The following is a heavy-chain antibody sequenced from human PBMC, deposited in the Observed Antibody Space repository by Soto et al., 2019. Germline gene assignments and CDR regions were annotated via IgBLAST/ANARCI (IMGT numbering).Heavy chain of an antibody. D-gene: IGHD6-19*01. V-gene: IGHV3-53*01. CDR3: ARGGRNGGLYPRDAFDL. CDR1: GFNLNTNH. J-gene: IGHJ3*01. Sequence: EVQLVESGGGLIQPGGSLRLSCAASGFNLNTNHMSWVRQAPGKGLAWVSVIYSVGNAFYADSVKGRFTISRDNSKNTLYLQMKSLRAEDTAVYYCARGGRNGGLYPRDAFDLWGQGTMVTVSS. CDR2: IYSVGNA.